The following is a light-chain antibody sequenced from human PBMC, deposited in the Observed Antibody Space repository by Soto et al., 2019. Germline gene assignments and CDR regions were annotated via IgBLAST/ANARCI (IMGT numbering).Light chain of an antibody. CDR2: DNN. Sequence: QSVLTQSPSVSAAPGQKVTISCSGSSSNIGNNYVSWYQQLPGTAPKLLIYDNNKRPSGIPDRFSGSKSGTSATLGITGLQTGDEADYYCGTWDSSLSADWVFGGGTQLTVL. CDR3: GTWDSSLSADWV. J-gene: IGLJ3*02. CDR1: SSNIGNNY. V-gene: IGLV1-51*01.